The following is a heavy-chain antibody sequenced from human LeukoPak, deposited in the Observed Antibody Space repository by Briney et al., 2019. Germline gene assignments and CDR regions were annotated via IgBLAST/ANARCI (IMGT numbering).Heavy chain of an antibody. CDR3: ARHSGSSWYLDAFDI. V-gene: IGHV1-3*01. D-gene: IGHD6-13*01. CDR1: GYTFTSYA. CDR2: INAGNGNT. Sequence: ASVKVSCKVSGYTFTSYAMHWVRQAPGQRLEWMGWINAGNGNTKYSQKFQGRVTITRDTSASTAYMELSSLRSEDTAVYYCARHSGSSWYLDAFDIWGQGTMVTVSS. J-gene: IGHJ3*02.